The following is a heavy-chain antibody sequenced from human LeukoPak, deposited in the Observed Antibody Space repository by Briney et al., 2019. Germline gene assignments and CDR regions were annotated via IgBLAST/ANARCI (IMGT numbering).Heavy chain of an antibody. V-gene: IGHV4-39*01. CDR3: ARHGEIVVVVAATHLSWFDP. Sequence: SETLSLTCTVSSDSIYSSNYYWGWIRQPPGKGLEWIGSIYYSGSTYYNSSLKSRVTISVDTSKNQFSLKLSSVTAADTAVYYCARHGEIVVVVAATHLSWFDPWGQGTLVTVSS. J-gene: IGHJ5*02. CDR2: IYYSGST. CDR1: SDSIYSSNYY. D-gene: IGHD2-15*01.